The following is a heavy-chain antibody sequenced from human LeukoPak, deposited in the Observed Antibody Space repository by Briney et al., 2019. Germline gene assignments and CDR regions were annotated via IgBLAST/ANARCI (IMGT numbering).Heavy chain of an antibody. CDR2: IYTSGST. CDR1: GGSISSGSYY. CDR3: ARSRVGATFDC. V-gene: IGHV4-61*02. J-gene: IGHJ5*01. D-gene: IGHD1-26*01. Sequence: SGTLSLTCTVSGGSISSGSYYWSWIRQPAGKGLEWIGRIYTSGSTNYNPSLKRRVIISVDTSKNQFSLKLSSVTAADTAVYYCARSRVGATFDCWGQGTLVTVSS.